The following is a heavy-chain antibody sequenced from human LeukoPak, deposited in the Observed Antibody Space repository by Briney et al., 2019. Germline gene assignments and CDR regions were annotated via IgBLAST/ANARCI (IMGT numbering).Heavy chain of an antibody. CDR3: AKDPLGELFFDY. J-gene: IGHJ4*02. V-gene: IGHV3-23*01. CDR1: GFTVSSNH. CDR2: ISGSGGST. Sequence: GGSLRLSCAASGFTVSSNHMSWVRQAPGKGLEWVSAISGSGGSTYYADSVKGRFTISRDNSKNTLYLQMNSLRAEDTAVYYCAKDPLGELFFDYWGQGTLVTVSS. D-gene: IGHD3-16*01.